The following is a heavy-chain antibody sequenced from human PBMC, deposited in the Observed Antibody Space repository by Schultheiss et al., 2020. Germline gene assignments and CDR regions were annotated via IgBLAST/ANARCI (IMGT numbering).Heavy chain of an antibody. CDR1: GFTVSSNY. V-gene: IGHV3-21*01. D-gene: IGHD6-19*01. Sequence: GGSLRLSCAASGFTVSSNYMSWVRQAPGKGLEWVSSISSSSSYIYYADSVKGRFTISRDNAKNSLYLQMNSLRAEDTAVYYCAREYNSVSFFDSWGQGTLVTVSS. J-gene: IGHJ4*02. CDR2: ISSSSSYI. CDR3: AREYNSVSFFDS.